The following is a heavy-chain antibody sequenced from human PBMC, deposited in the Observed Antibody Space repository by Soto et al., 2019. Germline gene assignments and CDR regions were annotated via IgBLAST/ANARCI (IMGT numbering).Heavy chain of an antibody. CDR3: ARDLYSGSDSEGY. J-gene: IGHJ4*02. CDR1: GFTFSDYS. D-gene: IGHD1-26*01. CDR2: ISSSGATI. Sequence: GGSLRLSCAASGFTFSDYSMNWVRQAPGKGLEWVSKISSSGATIYYADSVKGRFTISRDNARNSLYLQMNSLRDEDTAVYYCARDLYSGSDSEGYWGQGTLVTVSS. V-gene: IGHV3-48*02.